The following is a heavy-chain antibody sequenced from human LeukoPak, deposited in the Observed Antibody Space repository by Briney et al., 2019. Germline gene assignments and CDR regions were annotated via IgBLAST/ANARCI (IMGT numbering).Heavy chain of an antibody. Sequence: PSETLSLTCAVYGGSFSGYYWSWIRQPPGKGLEWIGEINHSGSTNYNPSLKSRVTISVDTSKNQFSLKLSSVTAADTAVYYCARGRICSGGSCHQPGFDYWGQGTLVTVSS. CDR3: ARGRICSGGSCHQPGFDY. D-gene: IGHD2-15*01. CDR2: INHSGST. CDR1: GGSFSGYY. V-gene: IGHV4-34*01. J-gene: IGHJ4*02.